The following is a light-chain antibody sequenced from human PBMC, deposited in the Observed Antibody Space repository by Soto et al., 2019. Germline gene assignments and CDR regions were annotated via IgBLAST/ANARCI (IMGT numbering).Light chain of an antibody. CDR2: DAS. V-gene: IGKV1-5*01. J-gene: IGKJ1*01. CDR1: QSISSW. CDR3: QQYENYWT. Sequence: DIQMTQSPSTLSASVGDRVTFTCRASQSISSWLAWYQQKPGKAPKLLISDASSLERGVPSRFSGSGSGTEFSLTISNLQPDDCATYYCQQYENYWTFGQGTKVDI.